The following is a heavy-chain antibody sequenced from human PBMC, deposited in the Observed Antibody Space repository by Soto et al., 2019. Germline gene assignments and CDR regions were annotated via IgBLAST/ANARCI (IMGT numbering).Heavy chain of an antibody. J-gene: IGHJ4*02. CDR3: AASGYGRGYFDY. CDR1: GFSFSDYY. CDR2: ISNSGRTI. Sequence: LRLSCAASGFSFSDYYMNWIRQAPGKGLEWVSYISNSGRTIYYADSVKGRFTISRDNAKNSLYLQMNSLRAEDTAVYYCAASGYGRGYFDYWGQGALVTVSS. D-gene: IGHD5-12*01. V-gene: IGHV3-11*01.